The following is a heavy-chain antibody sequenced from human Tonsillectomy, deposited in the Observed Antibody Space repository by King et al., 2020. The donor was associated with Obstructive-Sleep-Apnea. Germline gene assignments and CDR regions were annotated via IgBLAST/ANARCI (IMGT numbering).Heavy chain of an antibody. J-gene: IGHJ6*02. CDR2: IRYDGTYQ. CDR1: RFTFSDHV. D-gene: IGHD3-10*01. CDR3: ARVRPTGFMSPGAGLDV. V-gene: IGHV3-30*02. Sequence: VQLVESGGDVVQPGRSLRLSCAASRFTFSDHVMHWVRQAPGKGLEWVAFIRYDGTYQYYAESVKGRFTISRDNSRSTLYLLMNSLRNEDTAVYYCARVRPTGFMSPGAGLDVWGRGTTVTVSS.